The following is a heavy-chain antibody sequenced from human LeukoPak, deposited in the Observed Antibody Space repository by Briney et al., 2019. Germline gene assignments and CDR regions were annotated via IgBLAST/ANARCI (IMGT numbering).Heavy chain of an antibody. CDR1: GFIFDTHT. D-gene: IGHD1-14*01. CDR2: ISGSGDNT. V-gene: IGHV3-23*01. J-gene: IGHJ6*02. CDR3: VRRAAVRGMDF. Sequence: TGGSLRLSCTASGFIFDTHTLTWVRQAPGKGLEWVASISGSGDNTNYGDSVKGRFTISRDNFKRTVHLEMSNLRADDTAMYYCVRRAAVRGMDFWGLGTTVIVSS.